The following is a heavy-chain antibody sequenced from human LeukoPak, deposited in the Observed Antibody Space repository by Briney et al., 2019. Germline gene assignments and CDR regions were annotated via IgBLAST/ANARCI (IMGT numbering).Heavy chain of an antibody. J-gene: IGHJ4*02. CDR3: AREVVVAATPLDQ. Sequence: GGSLRLSCAVSGFTFTTYAMTWVRQAPGKGLVWVSRINSDGSSTSYADSVKGRFTISRDNAKNTLYLQMNSLRAEDTAVYYCAREVVVAATPLDQWGQGTLVTVSS. CDR1: GFTFTTYA. CDR2: INSDGSST. V-gene: IGHV3-74*01. D-gene: IGHD2-15*01.